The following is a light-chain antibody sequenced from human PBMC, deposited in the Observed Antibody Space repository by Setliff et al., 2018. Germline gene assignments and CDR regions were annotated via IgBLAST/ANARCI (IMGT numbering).Light chain of an antibody. CDR1: SSDIGAYDH. J-gene: IGLJ1*01. CDR2: DVS. V-gene: IGLV2-14*01. Sequence: QSALTQPASVSGSPGQSITVSCTGTSSDIGAYDHVFWYRQYPGKAPQLMIYDVSNRASGVSDRFSASKSGNTASLTISGLQPEDEADYYCSSYTSTNTDVFGCGTKVT. CDR3: SSYTSTNTDV.